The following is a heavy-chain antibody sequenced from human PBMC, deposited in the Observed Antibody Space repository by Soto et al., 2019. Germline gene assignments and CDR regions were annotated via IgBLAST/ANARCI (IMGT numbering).Heavy chain of an antibody. V-gene: IGHV3-33*01. J-gene: IGHJ4*02. CDR1: GFTFSSYG. CDR2: IWYDGSNK. Sequence: QVQLVESGGGVVQPGRSLRLSCAASGFTFSSYGMHWVRQAPGKGLEWVAVIWYDGSNKYYADSVKGRFTISRDNSKNTLYLQMTSLRAEDTAVYYCARDPGNAPQYYFDYWGQGTLVTVSS. CDR3: ARDPGNAPQYYFDY.